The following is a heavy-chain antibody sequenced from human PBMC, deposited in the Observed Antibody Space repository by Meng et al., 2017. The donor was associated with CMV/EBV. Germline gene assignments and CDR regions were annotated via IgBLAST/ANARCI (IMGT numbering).Heavy chain of an antibody. Sequence: GESLKISCAASGFIFSDYYMNWIRQAPGKGLEWVSYISSRGDIIHYADSVKGRFTLSRDNAKNPLYLQMNSLRAEDTAMYYCVFPEGGRGDDAFDIWGQGTMVTVSS. CDR3: VFPEGGRGDDAFDI. CDR1: GFIFSDYY. V-gene: IGHV3-11*04. D-gene: IGHD7-27*01. J-gene: IGHJ3*02. CDR2: ISSRGDII.